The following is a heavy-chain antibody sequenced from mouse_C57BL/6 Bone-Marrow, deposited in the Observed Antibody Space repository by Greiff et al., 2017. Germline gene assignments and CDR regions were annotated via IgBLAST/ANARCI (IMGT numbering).Heavy chain of an antibody. CDR1: EYEFPSHD. D-gene: IGHD2-4*01. Sequence: DVMLVESGGGLVQPGESLKLSCESNEYEFPSHDMSWVRKTPEKRLELVAAINSDGGSTYYPDTMERRFIISRDNTKKTLYLQMSSLRSEDTALYYCARQMGLRRRGYAMDYWGQGTSVTVSS. CDR3: ARQMGLRRRGYAMDY. V-gene: IGHV5-2*01. CDR2: INSDGGST. J-gene: IGHJ4*01.